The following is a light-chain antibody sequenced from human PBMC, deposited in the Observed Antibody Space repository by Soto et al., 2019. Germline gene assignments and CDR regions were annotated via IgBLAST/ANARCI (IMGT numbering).Light chain of an antibody. CDR2: RNN. V-gene: IGLV1-47*01. J-gene: IGLJ3*02. CDR3: AAWDDSLSTPV. CDR1: SSNIGINY. Sequence: QSVLTQPPSASGTPGQRVTISCSGSSSNIGINYVYWYQQLPGTAPTLLIYRNNQRPSGVPARFSGSKSATSASLAISGLRYEDEADYYCAAWDDSLSTPVFGGGTKLTVL.